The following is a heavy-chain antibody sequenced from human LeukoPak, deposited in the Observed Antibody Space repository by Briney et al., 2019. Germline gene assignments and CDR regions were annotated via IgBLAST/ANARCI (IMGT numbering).Heavy chain of an antibody. J-gene: IGHJ4*02. D-gene: IGHD1-26*01. CDR3: ARDRVVGATRGIDY. CDR1: GDSVSTNGAAA. V-gene: IGHV6-1*01. CDR2: TYYRSKWYN. Sequence: SQTLSLTCAISGDSVSTNGAAAWNWIRQSPSRGLEWLGRTYYRSKWYNDYAVSMKSRITINPDISKNQFSLQLNSVTPEDTAVYYCARDRVVGATRGIDYWGQGTLVTVSS.